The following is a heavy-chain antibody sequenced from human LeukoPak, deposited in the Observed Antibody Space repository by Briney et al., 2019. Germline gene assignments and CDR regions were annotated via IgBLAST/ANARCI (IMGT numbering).Heavy chain of an antibody. V-gene: IGHV3-74*01. J-gene: IGHJ6*02. CDR1: GNYW. CDR3: ARRGTGHGMDV. D-gene: IGHD1-1*01. CDR2: INSDGSWT. Sequence: PGGSLRLSCAASGNYWMHWVRQAPGKGLVWVSHINSDGSWTSYADSVKGRFTISKDNAKNTLFLQMNSLRAEDTAVYYCARRGTGHGMDVWGQGTTVIVSS.